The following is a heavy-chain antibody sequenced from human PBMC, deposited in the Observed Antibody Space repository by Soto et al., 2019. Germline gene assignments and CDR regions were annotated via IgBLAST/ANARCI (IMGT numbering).Heavy chain of an antibody. CDR3: ARAGPQPPNLDY. J-gene: IGHJ4*02. Sequence: SELLSLTCTVAGDSIGTFYWSWIRQPPGKGLEWIGYIYYSGSTNYNPSLKSRVTISVDTSKNQFSLKLSSVTAADTAVYYCARAGPQPPNLDYWGQGTLVTVSS. CDR2: IYYSGST. D-gene: IGHD2-2*01. CDR1: GDSIGTFY. V-gene: IGHV4-59*01.